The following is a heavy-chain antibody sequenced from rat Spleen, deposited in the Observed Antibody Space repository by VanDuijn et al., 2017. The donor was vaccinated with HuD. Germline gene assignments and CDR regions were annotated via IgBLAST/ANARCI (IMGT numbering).Heavy chain of an antibody. J-gene: IGHJ2*01. CDR1: GFSLTSYS. CDR2: MWYDGDT. D-gene: IGHD1-1*01. Sequence: QVQLKESGPGLVQPSETLSLTCTVSGFSLTSYSVSWVRQPSGKGPEWMGRMWYDGDTYYNSALKSRLSISRDTSKSQVFLKMNSLQTEDTAMYFCARSYYSGPWYFDYWGQGVMVTVSS. V-gene: IGHV2-16*01. CDR3: ARSYYSGPWYFDY.